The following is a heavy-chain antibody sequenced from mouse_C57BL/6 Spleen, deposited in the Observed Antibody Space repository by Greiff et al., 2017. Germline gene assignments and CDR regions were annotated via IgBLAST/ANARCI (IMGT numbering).Heavy chain of an antibody. V-gene: IGHV1-55*01. CDR1: GYTFTSYW. D-gene: IGHD2-4*01. J-gene: IGHJ1*03. CDR2: IYPGSGST. Sequence: QVQLQQPGAELVKPGASVKMSCKASGYTFTSYWITWVKQRPGQGLEWIGDIYPGSGSTNYNEKFKSKATMTVDTSSSKAYMQLSSLTSEDSAVYYCARGLRRDWYFDVWGTGTTVTFSS. CDR3: ARGLRRDWYFDV.